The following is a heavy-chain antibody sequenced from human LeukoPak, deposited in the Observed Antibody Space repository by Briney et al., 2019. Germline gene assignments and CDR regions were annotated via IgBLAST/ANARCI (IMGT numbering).Heavy chain of an antibody. Sequence: SVKVSCKACGGTFSSYAISWVRQAPGQGLEWMGRIIPIFGTANYAQKFQGRVTITTDESTSTAYMELSSLRSEDTAVYYCARDLSSRLRYFDERLDYWGQGTLVTVSS. V-gene: IGHV1-69*05. J-gene: IGHJ4*02. CDR2: IIPIFGTA. D-gene: IGHD3-9*01. CDR1: GGTFSSYA. CDR3: ARDLSSRLRYFDERLDY.